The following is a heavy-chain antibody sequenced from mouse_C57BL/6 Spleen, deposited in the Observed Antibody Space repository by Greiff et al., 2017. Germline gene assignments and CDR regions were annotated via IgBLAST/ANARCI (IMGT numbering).Heavy chain of an antibody. CDR3: ARGWGDYGSSYAMDY. Sequence: VQLQQSGAELVKPGASVKISCKASGYAFSSYWMNWVKQRPGTGLEWIGQIYPGDGDTNYNGKFKGKATLTADKSSSTAYMQLSSLTSEDSAVYFCARGWGDYGSSYAMDYWGQGTSVTVSS. CDR2: IYPGDGDT. V-gene: IGHV1-80*01. CDR1: GYAFSSYW. D-gene: IGHD1-1*01. J-gene: IGHJ4*01.